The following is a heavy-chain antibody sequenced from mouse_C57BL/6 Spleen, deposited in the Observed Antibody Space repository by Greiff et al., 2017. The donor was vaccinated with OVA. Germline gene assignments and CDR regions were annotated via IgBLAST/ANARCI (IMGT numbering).Heavy chain of an antibody. CDR1: GYSITSGYY. D-gene: IGHD2-5*01. V-gene: IGHV3-6*01. CDR2: ISYDGSN. CDR3: AGSNYWYFDV. Sequence: EVQLQESGPGLVKPSQSLTLTCSVTGYSITSGYYWNWIRQIPGNKLEWMGYISYDGSNNYNPSFKNRIPITRDTSKNQIFLKLNSVTTDDTATVYCAGSNYWYFDVWGTGTTVTVSS. J-gene: IGHJ1*03.